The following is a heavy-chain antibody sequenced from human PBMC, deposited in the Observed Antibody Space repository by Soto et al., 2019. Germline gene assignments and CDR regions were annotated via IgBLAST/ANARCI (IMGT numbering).Heavy chain of an antibody. CDR3: AAIRGVRLGYYYYYYMDV. CDR2: IYYSGST. V-gene: IGHV4-59*01. J-gene: IGHJ6*03. D-gene: IGHD1-1*01. CDR1: GGSISSYY. Sequence: PSETLSLTCTVSGGSISSYYWSWIRQPPGKGLKWIGYIYYSGSTNYNPSLKSRVTISVDTSKNQFSLKLSSVTAADTAVYYCAAIRGVRLGYYYYYYMDVWGKGTTVTVS.